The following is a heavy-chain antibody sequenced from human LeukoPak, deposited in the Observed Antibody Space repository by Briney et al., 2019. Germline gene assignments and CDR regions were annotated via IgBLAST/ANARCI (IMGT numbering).Heavy chain of an antibody. CDR3: ARGRESHGHYFHF. D-gene: IGHD1-26*01. V-gene: IGHV1-69*13. CDR2: IFPLFETT. Sequence: GASVKVSFKASGGTFNNYAINWVRQAPGQGVEGMGGIFPLFETTNYAQGFRGRVMITADDSTSTAYMELNSLRTEDTAVYYCARGRESHGHYFHFWGQGTLVTVSS. J-gene: IGHJ4*02. CDR1: GGTFNNYA.